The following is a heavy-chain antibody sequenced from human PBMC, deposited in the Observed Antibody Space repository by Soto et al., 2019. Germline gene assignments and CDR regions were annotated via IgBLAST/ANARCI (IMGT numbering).Heavy chain of an antibody. V-gene: IGHV1-3*01. Sequence: ASVKVSCKPSGYTFISYALHWVRQAPGQRLEWMGWINAGNGDILYSQKFQGRVTFSRDTSASTAYMELSNLRSEDTAVYYCARGLRKEQFDYWGLGTPVTVSS. D-gene: IGHD5-12*01. CDR3: ARGLRKEQFDY. CDR2: INAGNGDI. J-gene: IGHJ4*02. CDR1: GYTFISYA.